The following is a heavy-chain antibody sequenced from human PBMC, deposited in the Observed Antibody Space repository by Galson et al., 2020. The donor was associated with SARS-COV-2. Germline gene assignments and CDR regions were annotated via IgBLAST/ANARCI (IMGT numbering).Heavy chain of an antibody. J-gene: IGHJ6*02. CDR1: GGSVSSGSYY. CDR2: IYYSGSS. CDR3: ARGPGNTIFGVVIMSYGMDV. D-gene: IGHD3-3*01. V-gene: IGHV4-61*01. Sequence: PSETLSLTCTVSGGSVSSGSYYWSWIRQPPGQGLEWIGYIYYSGSSNYNPSLKSRVTISVDTSKNQFSLKLSSVTAADTAVYYCARGPGNTIFGVVIMSYGMDVWGQGTTVTVSS.